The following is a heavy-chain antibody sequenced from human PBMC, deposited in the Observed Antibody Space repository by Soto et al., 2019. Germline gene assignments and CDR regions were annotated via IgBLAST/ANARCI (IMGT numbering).Heavy chain of an antibody. CDR2: IIPIFGTA. V-gene: IGHV1-69*12. D-gene: IGHD5-18*01. J-gene: IGHJ5*02. CDR3: ARKTAANWFDP. Sequence: QVQLVQSGAEVKNPWSSAKVSCEASGGTFRSYAISWLRQAPGHGLEWLGGIIPIFGTANYAQKFQGRVTITADESTSTAYMELGSLRSEDTAVYYCARKTAANWFDPWGQGTLVTVSS. CDR1: GGTFRSYA.